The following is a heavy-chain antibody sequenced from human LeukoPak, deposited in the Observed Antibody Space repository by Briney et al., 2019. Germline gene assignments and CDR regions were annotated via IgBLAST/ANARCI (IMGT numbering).Heavy chain of an antibody. D-gene: IGHD2-15*01. CDR1: GYSISSGYY. CDR3: ARAESGGDFDY. CDR2: IYHSGST. V-gene: IGHV4-38-2*01. Sequence: SETLSLTCAVPGYSISSGYYWGWIRQPPGKGLEWIGSIYHSGSTYYNPSLKSRVTISVDTSKNQFSLKLSSVTAADTAVYYCARAESGGDFDYWGQGTLVTVSS. J-gene: IGHJ4*02.